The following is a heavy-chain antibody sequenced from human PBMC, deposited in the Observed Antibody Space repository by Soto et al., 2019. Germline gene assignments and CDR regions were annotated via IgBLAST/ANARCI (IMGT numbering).Heavy chain of an antibody. D-gene: IGHD6-13*01. CDR3: ASDWGSYSSSWPTFDY. CDR1: GGTFSSYA. V-gene: IGHV1-69*01. J-gene: IGHJ4*02. Sequence: QVQLVQSGAEVKKPGSSVKVSCKASGGTFSSYAISWVRQGPGQGLEWMGGVIPIFGTANYAQKFQVRVTITADESPSSADMELSSLRSEDMAVYYRASDWGSYSSSWPTFDYWVQGTLVTVFS. CDR2: VIPIFGTA.